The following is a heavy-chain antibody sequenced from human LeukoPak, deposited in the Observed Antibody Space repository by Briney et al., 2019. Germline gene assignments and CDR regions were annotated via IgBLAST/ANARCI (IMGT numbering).Heavy chain of an antibody. CDR2: IKSDGSST. CDR3: ARVYGGNSGYYYYYMDV. CDR1: GFTFSSYW. Sequence: GGSLRLSCAASGFTFSSYWMHWVRQAPGKGLVWVSRIKSDGSSTRYADSVKGRFTISRDNAKNTLYLQMNSLRAEDTAVYYCARVYGGNSGYYYYYMDVWGKGTTVTISS. D-gene: IGHD4-23*01. V-gene: IGHV3-74*01. J-gene: IGHJ6*03.